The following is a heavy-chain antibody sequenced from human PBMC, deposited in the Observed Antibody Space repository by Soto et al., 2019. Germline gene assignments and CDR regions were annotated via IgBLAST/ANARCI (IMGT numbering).Heavy chain of an antibody. CDR1: GYPFTTYW. Sequence: GESLKISCQVSGYPFTTYWIGWVRQMPGKGLEWMGKIFPPDSDTRYSPSFQGQVTTSVDKSTSTAYLQWSSLKASDTAMYYCSRADGSQTSFDPWGEGTLVTV. CDR2: IFPPDSDT. V-gene: IGHV5-51*01. J-gene: IGHJ5*02. D-gene: IGHD3-10*01. CDR3: SRADGSQTSFDP.